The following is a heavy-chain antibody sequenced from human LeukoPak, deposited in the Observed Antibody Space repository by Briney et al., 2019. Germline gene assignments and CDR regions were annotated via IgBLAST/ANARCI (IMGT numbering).Heavy chain of an antibody. CDR1: GGSISSYY. CDR2: INHSGST. CDR3: AAVSGYSGYDPYYFDY. J-gene: IGHJ4*02. D-gene: IGHD5-12*01. V-gene: IGHV4-34*01. Sequence: PSETLSLTCTVSGGSISSYYWSWIRQPAGKGLEWIGEINHSGSTNYNPSLKSRVTISVDTSKNQFSLKLSSVTAADTAVYYCAAVSGYSGYDPYYFDYWGQGTLVTVSS.